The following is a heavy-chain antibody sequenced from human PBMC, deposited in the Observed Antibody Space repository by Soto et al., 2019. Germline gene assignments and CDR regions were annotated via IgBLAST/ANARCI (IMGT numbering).Heavy chain of an antibody. D-gene: IGHD6-13*01. CDR3: AKDWDYIAAAGLFDY. CDR2: ISGSGGST. V-gene: IGHV3-23*01. Sequence: PGGSLRLYCAASGFTFSSYAMSWVRQAPGKGLEWVSAISGSGGSTYYADSVKGRFTISRDNSKNTLYLQMNSLRAEDTAVYYCAKDWDYIAAAGLFDYWGQGALVTVSS. CDR1: GFTFSSYA. J-gene: IGHJ4*02.